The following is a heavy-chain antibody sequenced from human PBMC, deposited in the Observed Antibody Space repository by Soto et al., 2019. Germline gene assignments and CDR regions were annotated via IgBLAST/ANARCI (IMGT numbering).Heavy chain of an antibody. J-gene: IGHJ4*02. CDR1: GYTFIGYY. V-gene: IGHV1-2*02. D-gene: IGHD2-2*02. CDR2: INPNSGST. Sequence: ASVKVSCKASGYTFIGYYMHWVRQAPGQGLEWMGLINPNSGSTNYARKFQDRVTLTRDTSLSTAYMDLNSLRADDTAVYYCALLLSLTNTSCYSWNYAVGSWGQGTLVTGSS. CDR3: ALLLSLTNTSCYSWNYAVGS.